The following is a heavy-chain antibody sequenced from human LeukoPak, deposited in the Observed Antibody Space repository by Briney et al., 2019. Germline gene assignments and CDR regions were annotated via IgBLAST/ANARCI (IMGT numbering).Heavy chain of an antibody. D-gene: IGHD3-22*01. J-gene: IGHJ3*02. CDR2: IYTSGST. Sequence: PSETLSLICTVSGGSISSYYWSWIRQSAGKGLEWIGRIYTSGSTNYNPSLKSRLTMSVDTSKNQFSLRLSSVTAADTAVYYCAKSNGYGLIDIWGQGTMVTVSS. CDR1: GGSISSYY. CDR3: AKSNGYGLIDI. V-gene: IGHV4-4*07.